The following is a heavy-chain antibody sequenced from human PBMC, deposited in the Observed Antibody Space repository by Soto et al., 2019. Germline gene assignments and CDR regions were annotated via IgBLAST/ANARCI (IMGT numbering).Heavy chain of an antibody. CDR2: INHSGST. J-gene: IGHJ5*02. V-gene: IGHV4-34*01. D-gene: IGHD2-2*02. CDR1: GGSFSGYY. Sequence: SETLSLTCAVYGGSFSGYYWSWIRQPPGKGLEWIGEINHSGSTNYNPSLTSRVTISVDTSKNQFSLKLSSVTAADTAVYYCARDIVVVPAAIRRKNWFDPWGQGTLVTVSS. CDR3: ARDIVVVPAAIRRKNWFDP.